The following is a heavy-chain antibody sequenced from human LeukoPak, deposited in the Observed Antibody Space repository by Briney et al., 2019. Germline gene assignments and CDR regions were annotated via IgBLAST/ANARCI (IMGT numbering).Heavy chain of an antibody. CDR1: GYTFTGYY. Sequence: ASVKVSCKASGYTFTGYYIHWVRQAPGQGLEWMGWINPNSGGTNYAQNFQGRVTMTRDTSISTAYMELSRLRSDDTAVFYCAAGPRNLGYCSSTGCSPNWFDPWGQGTLVTVSS. D-gene: IGHD2-2*01. J-gene: IGHJ5*02. CDR2: INPNSGGT. V-gene: IGHV1-2*02. CDR3: AAGPRNLGYCSSTGCSPNWFDP.